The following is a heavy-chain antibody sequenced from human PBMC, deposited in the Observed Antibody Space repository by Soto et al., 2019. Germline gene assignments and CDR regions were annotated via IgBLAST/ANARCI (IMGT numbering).Heavy chain of an antibody. Sequence: GGSLRLSCAASGFTFSSYEMNWVRQAPGKGLEWVSYISSSGSTIYYADSVKGRFTISRDNAKNSLYLQMNSLRAEDTAVYYCARGPLGWLTVYIDYWGQGTLVTVSS. CDR3: ARGPLGWLTVYIDY. CDR1: GFTFSSYE. V-gene: IGHV3-48*03. J-gene: IGHJ4*02. CDR2: ISSSGSTI. D-gene: IGHD5-12*01.